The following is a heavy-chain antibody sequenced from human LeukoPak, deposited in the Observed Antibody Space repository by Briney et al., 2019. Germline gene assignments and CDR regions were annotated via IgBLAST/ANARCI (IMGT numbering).Heavy chain of an antibody. Sequence: SETLSLTCTVSGGSISSYYWSWIRQPPGKGLEWIGYIYYSGSTNYNPALQSRLTISIDTSKNQFSLKLMSVTAADTAVYCCARDSGTTGEVKFDPWGQGILVTVSS. J-gene: IGHJ5*02. CDR2: IYYSGST. V-gene: IGHV4-59*12. CDR1: GGSISSYY. CDR3: ARDSGTTGEVKFDP. D-gene: IGHD3-10*01.